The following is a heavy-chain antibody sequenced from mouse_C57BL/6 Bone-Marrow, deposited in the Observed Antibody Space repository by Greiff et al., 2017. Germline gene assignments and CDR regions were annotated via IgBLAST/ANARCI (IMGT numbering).Heavy chain of an antibody. J-gene: IGHJ2*01. D-gene: IGHD1-1*01. CDR1: GYTFTDYY. CDR2: INPYNGGT. V-gene: IGHV1-19*01. Sequence: VQLQQSGPVLVKPGASVKMSCKASGYTFTDYYMNWVKQSHGKSLEWIGVINPYNGGTSYNQKFKGKATLTVDKSSSTAYIELNSLTSEDSAVYYCARRGYGSSYAYWGQGTTLTVSS. CDR3: ARRGYGSSYAY.